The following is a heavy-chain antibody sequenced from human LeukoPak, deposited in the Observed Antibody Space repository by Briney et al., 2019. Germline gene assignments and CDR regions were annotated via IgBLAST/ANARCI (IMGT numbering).Heavy chain of an antibody. D-gene: IGHD3-16*01. V-gene: IGHV3-21*01. CDR2: ISRDSRTI. CDR1: GFSFSSYS. Sequence: PGGSLRLSCAASGFSFSSYSMNWVRQAPGKGLEWVSIISRDSRTIVDADSVKGRFTISRDNAKNSLYLQMNSLRAEDTAVYFCASWPPGGPIDYWGQGVLVSVSS. CDR3: ASWPPGGPIDY. J-gene: IGHJ4*02.